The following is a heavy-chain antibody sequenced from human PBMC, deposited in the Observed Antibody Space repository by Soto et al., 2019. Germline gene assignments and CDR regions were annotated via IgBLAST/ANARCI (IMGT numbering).Heavy chain of an antibody. CDR1: GGSISSSSYY. V-gene: IGHV4-39*01. CDR2: IYYSGTT. D-gene: IGHD3-10*01. J-gene: IGHJ4*02. Sequence: QLQLQESGPGLVKPSETLSLTCTVSGGSISSSSYYWGWIRQPPGKGLEWIGSIYYSGTTYYNPSCKSRVTIAVDTSKNQFSLKLNSVTAADTAVYYCPRLDYYCSGSSVWYWCQGTLVTVSS. CDR3: PRLDYYCSGSSVWY.